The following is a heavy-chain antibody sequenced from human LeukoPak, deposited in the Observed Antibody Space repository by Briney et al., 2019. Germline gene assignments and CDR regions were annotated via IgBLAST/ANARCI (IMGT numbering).Heavy chain of an antibody. D-gene: IGHD5-18*01. V-gene: IGHV4-34*01. Sequence: SETLSLTCAVYGGSFSGYYWSWIRQPPGKGLEWIGEINHSGSTNYNPSLKSRVTISVDTSKNQFSLKLSSVTAVVTAVYYCARGSSYGDYWGQGTLVTVSS. CDR1: GGSFSGYY. CDR3: ARGSSYGDY. CDR2: INHSGST. J-gene: IGHJ4*02.